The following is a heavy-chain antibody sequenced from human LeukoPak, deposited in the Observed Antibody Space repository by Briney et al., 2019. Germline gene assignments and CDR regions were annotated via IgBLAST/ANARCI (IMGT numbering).Heavy chain of an antibody. Sequence: GGSLRLSCAASGFTFRSYSMNWVRQAPGKGLEWVSSINSDSNYIYYADSVQGRFTISRDNTKNSLYLQMNSLRAEYTAVYYCAVDYYYGSGDAFDIWGQGTKVTVSS. D-gene: IGHD3-10*01. CDR1: GFTFRSYS. J-gene: IGHJ3*02. V-gene: IGHV3-21*01. CDR3: AVDYYYGSGDAFDI. CDR2: INSDSNYI.